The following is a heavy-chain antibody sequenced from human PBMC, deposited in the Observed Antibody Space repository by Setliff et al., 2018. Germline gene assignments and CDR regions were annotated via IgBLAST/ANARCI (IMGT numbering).Heavy chain of an antibody. V-gene: IGHV1-18*01. J-gene: IGHJ4*02. CDR1: GFTFTDYG. CDR3: ARINFYVSSGYYYAPEL. Sequence: ASVKVSCKSSGFTFTDYGITWVRQVPGQGLEWMGWINNYNFNTQYAQKFQGRVTVTTDTSTTTAYMELRSLRADDTAEYYCARINFYVSSGYYYAPELWGQGTTVTVSS. CDR2: INNYNFNT. D-gene: IGHD3-22*01.